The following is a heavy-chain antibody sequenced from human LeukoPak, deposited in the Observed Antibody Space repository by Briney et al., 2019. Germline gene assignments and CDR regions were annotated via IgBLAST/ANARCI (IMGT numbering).Heavy chain of an antibody. CDR1: GGSISDYH. Sequence: ASETLSLTCTVSGGSISDYHWTWIRQPPGKGLEWIGYVYYSGNINYNPSLKSRVSMSVDTSRAQSSLKLSSVTAADTAVYYCARVSGDTAMDSFDYWGQGTLVTVSS. CDR2: VYYSGNI. V-gene: IGHV4-59*01. J-gene: IGHJ4*02. D-gene: IGHD5-18*01. CDR3: ARVSGDTAMDSFDY.